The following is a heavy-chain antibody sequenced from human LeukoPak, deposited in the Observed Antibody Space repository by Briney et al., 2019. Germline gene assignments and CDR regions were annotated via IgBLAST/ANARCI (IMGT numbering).Heavy chain of an antibody. CDR1: GYTFTSYY. D-gene: IGHD3-3*01. V-gene: IGHV1-46*01. Sequence: ASVKVSCKASGYTFTSYYMHWVRQAPGQGFEWMGIINPSGGSTSYAQKFQGRVTMTRDTSTSTVYMELSSLRSEDTALYYCAKAYLKYDFWSGLDYWGQGTLVTVSS. CDR3: AKAYLKYDFWSGLDY. CDR2: INPSGGST. J-gene: IGHJ4*02.